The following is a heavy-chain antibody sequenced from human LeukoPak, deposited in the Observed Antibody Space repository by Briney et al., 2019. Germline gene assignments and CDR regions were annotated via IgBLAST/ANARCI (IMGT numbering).Heavy chain of an antibody. J-gene: IGHJ3*02. V-gene: IGHV3-9*01. CDR2: INWNSGSI. Sequence: GGSLRLSCAASGFTFDDYAMRWVRQAPGKGLEWVSGINWNSGSIGYADSVKGRFTISRDNAKNSLYLQMNSLRAEDTALYYCAKNYGAPLDAFDIWGQGTMVTVSS. D-gene: IGHD4-17*01. CDR1: GFTFDDYA. CDR3: AKNYGAPLDAFDI.